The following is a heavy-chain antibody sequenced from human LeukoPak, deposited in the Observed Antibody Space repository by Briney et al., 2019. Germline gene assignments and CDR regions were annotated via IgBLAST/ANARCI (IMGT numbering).Heavy chain of an antibody. CDR3: AKDLFLWYFDL. D-gene: IGHD2-21*01. V-gene: IGHV3-23*01. J-gene: IGHJ2*01. Sequence: PGGSLRLSCAVSGFTFSMYAMAWVRQAPGKGLEWVSGISDNTYYADSVRGRFTISRDNSKNTLYLQMNSLRAEDTAVYYCAKDLFLWYFDLWGRGTLVTVSS. CDR2: ISDNT. CDR1: GFTFSMYA.